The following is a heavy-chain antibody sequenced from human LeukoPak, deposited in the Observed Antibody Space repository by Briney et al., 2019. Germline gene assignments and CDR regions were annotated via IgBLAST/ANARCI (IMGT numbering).Heavy chain of an antibody. V-gene: IGHV4-61*02. CDR3: AKDSSTWGNLAGHFDS. CDR1: GGSISSGSYY. J-gene: IGHJ4*02. CDR2: FYASGTT. Sequence: SETLSLTCTVSGGSISSGSYYWSWIRQPAGKGLEWIGRFYASGTTNTSPSLKSRVTMSVDTSKNQFSLKLSSVTAADTAVYYCAKDSSTWGNLAGHFDSWGQGTLVTVSS. D-gene: IGHD6-13*01.